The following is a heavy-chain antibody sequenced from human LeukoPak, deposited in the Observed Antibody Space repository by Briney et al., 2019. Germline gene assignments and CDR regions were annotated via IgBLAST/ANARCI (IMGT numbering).Heavy chain of an antibody. CDR2: ISYDGSNK. CDR1: GFTFSSYG. J-gene: IGHJ4*02. V-gene: IGHV3-30*18. CDR3: AKLFGATPSTDY. D-gene: IGHD1-26*01. Sequence: PGGSLRLSCAASGFTFSSYGMHWVRQAPGKGLEWVAVISYDGSNKYYADSVKGRFTISRDNSKNTLYLHMNSLRAEDTAVYYCAKLFGATPSTDYWGQGTLVTVSS.